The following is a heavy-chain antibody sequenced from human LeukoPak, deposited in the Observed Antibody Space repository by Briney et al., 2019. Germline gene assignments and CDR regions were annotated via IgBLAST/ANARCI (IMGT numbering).Heavy chain of an antibody. Sequence: SETLSLTCTVSGGSISSYYWSWIRQPPGEGLEWIGYIYYRGSTNYHPSLKSRVTISVDTSKNQFSLKLSSVTAADTAVYYCARGRSHFDYWGQGTLVTVSS. CDR2: IYYRGST. D-gene: IGHD3-16*02. J-gene: IGHJ4*02. V-gene: IGHV4-59*01. CDR3: ARGRSHFDY. CDR1: GGSISSYY.